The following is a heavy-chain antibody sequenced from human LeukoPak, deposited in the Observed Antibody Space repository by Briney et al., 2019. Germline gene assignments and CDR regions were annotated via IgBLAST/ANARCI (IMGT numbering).Heavy chain of an antibody. V-gene: IGHV3-30-3*01. J-gene: IGHJ4*02. Sequence: GGSLRLSCAASGFTFSSYAMHWVRQAPGKGLEWVAVISYDGSNKYYADSVKGRFTISRDNSKNTLYLQMNSLRAEDTAVYYCARDLVATTDSDYWGQGTLVTVSS. CDR2: ISYDGSNK. CDR1: GFTFSSYA. D-gene: IGHD5-12*01. CDR3: ARDLVATTDSDY.